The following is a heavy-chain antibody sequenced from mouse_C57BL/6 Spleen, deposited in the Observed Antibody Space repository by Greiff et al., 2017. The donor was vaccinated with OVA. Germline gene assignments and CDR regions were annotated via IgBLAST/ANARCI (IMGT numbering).Heavy chain of an antibody. CDR1: GYTFTSYG. CDR2: IYPRSGNT. V-gene: IGHV1-81*01. Sequence: VKLQESGAELARPGASVKLSSKASGYTFTSYGISWVKQRTGQGLEWIGEIYPRSGNTYYNEKFKGKATLTADKSSSTAYMELRSLTSEDSAVYFCARGAQATFDYWGQGTTLTVSS. D-gene: IGHD3-2*02. CDR3: ARGAQATFDY. J-gene: IGHJ2*01.